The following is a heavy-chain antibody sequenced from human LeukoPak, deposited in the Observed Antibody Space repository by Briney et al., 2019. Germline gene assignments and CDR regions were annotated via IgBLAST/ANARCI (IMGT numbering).Heavy chain of an antibody. V-gene: IGHV1-2*02. J-gene: IGHJ4*02. Sequence: ASVKVSCKASGYTFTGYYMHWVRQAAGQGLEWMGWINPNSGGTNYAQKFQGRVTMTRDTSISTAYMELNSLRDEDTALYYCAKTTFGYSSGRSPGWPIDYWGQGTVVTVSS. CDR3: AKTTFGYSSGRSPGWPIDY. CDR2: INPNSGGT. D-gene: IGHD6-19*01. CDR1: GYTFTGYY.